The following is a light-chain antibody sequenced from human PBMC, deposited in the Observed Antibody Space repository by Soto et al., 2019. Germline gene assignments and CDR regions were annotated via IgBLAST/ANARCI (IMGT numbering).Light chain of an antibody. CDR3: SSYTTSNTRQIV. Sequence: QSVLTQPPSVSGAPGQRVTISCTGSSSNIGAGFDVHWYQQLPGTAPRLVIYGNTNRPSGVPDRFSGSKSGTSASLAITGLQAEDEADYYCSSYTTSNTRQIVFGTGTKVTVL. J-gene: IGLJ1*01. CDR2: GNT. CDR1: SSNIGAGFD. V-gene: IGLV1-40*01.